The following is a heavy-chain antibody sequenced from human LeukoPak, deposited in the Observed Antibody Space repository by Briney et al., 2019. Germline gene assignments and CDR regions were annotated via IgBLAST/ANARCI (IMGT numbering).Heavy chain of an antibody. CDR1: GYRFISNY. CDR2: MYPGNGNT. J-gene: IGHJ4*02. V-gene: IGHV1-2*02. Sequence: GASVKVSCKASGYRFISNYIQWVRQAPGLGPEWVGWMYPGNGNTRYAEKFQGRVTMTRDTSINTAYLDLNSLRSDDTAVYYCAREGSYCVGGDCYSFDFWGQGTLITVSS. D-gene: IGHD2-21*02. CDR3: AREGSYCVGGDCYSFDF.